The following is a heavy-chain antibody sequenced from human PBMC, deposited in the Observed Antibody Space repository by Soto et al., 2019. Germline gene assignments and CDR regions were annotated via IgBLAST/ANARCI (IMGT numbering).Heavy chain of an antibody. D-gene: IGHD4-17*01. CDR1: GYTFTSYA. Sequence: ASVKVSCKASGYTFTSYAMHWVRQAPGQRLEWMGWINAGNGNTKYSQKLQGRVTMTTDTSTSTAYMELRSLRSDDTAVYYCAGDGWDYGDPDFDYWGQGTLVTVSS. CDR2: INAGNGNT. J-gene: IGHJ4*02. V-gene: IGHV1-3*01. CDR3: AGDGWDYGDPDFDY.